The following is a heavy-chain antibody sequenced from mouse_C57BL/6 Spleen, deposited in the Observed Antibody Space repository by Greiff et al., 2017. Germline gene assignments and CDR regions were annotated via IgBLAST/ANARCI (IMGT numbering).Heavy chain of an antibody. CDR3: ARTGSYAMDY. Sequence: EVKLMESGGGLVKPGGSLKLSCAASGFTFSDYGMHWVRQAPEKGLEWVAYISSGSSTIYYADTVKGRFTISRDNAKKTLFLQMTSLRSEDTAMYYCARTGSYAMDYWGQGTSVTVSS. J-gene: IGHJ4*01. V-gene: IGHV5-17*01. CDR1: GFTFSDYG. D-gene: IGHD4-1*01. CDR2: ISSGSSTI.